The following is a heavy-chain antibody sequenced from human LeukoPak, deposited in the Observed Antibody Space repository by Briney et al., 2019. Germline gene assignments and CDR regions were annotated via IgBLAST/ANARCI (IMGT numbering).Heavy chain of an antibody. CDR3: ARDRRYSYGYRYYGMDV. CDR2: INHSGST. V-gene: IGHV4-34*01. D-gene: IGHD5-18*01. J-gene: IGHJ6*02. Sequence: SETLSLTCAVYGGSFSGYYWSWIRQPPGKGLEWIGEINHSGSTNYNPSLKSRVTISVDTSKNQFSLKLSSVTAADTAVYYCARDRRYSYGYRYYGMDVWGQGTTVTVSS. CDR1: GGSFSGYY.